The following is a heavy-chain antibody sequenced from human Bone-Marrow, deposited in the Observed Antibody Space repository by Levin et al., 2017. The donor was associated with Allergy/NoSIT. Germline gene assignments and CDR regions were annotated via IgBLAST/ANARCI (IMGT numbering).Heavy chain of an antibody. CDR2: FGLSGSDI. D-gene: IGHD6-6*01. Sequence: GGSLRLSCVASGLTFSSYALSWVRQSPGKGLEWVSGFGLSGSDIYYADSVKGRFTISRDNSKNTLYLQMNSLRVEDTAVYYCAKYPRPHFDYWGQGTLVTVSS. J-gene: IGHJ4*02. CDR1: GLTFSSYA. V-gene: IGHV3-23*01. CDR3: AKYPRPHFDY.